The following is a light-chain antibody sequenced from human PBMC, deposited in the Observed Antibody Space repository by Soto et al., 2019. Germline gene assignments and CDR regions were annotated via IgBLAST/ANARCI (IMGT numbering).Light chain of an antibody. CDR3: QKYNSALRT. CDR1: QGISNY. Sequence: IRMTQSPSSLSASTGDRFTITLRASQGISNYLAWYQQKPGKVPKLLIYAASTLQSGVPSRFSGSGSGTDFTLTISSLQPEDVATYYCQKYNSALRTFGQGTKVDIK. J-gene: IGKJ1*01. CDR2: AAS. V-gene: IGKV1-27*01.